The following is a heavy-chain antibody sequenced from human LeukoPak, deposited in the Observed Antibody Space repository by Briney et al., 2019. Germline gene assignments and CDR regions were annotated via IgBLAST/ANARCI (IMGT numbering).Heavy chain of an antibody. CDR3: ARSGGYCSSTSCYDWFDP. V-gene: IGHV4-59*01. D-gene: IGHD2-2*01. CDR1: GGSISSYY. CDR2: IYYSGST. Sequence: SETLSLTCTVSGGSISSYYWSWIRQPPGKGLEWSGYIYYSGSTNYNPSLESRVTISVDTSKNRFSLKLSSVTAADTAVYYCARSGGYCSSTSCYDWFDPWGQGTLVTVSS. J-gene: IGHJ5*02.